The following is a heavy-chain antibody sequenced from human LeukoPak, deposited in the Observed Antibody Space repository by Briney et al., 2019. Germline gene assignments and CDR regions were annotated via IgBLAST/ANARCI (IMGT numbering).Heavy chain of an antibody. CDR3: AKDRSDTSMVYNFDY. CDR2: ISGSGGST. V-gene: IGHV3-23*01. D-gene: IGHD5-18*01. J-gene: IGHJ4*02. Sequence: PGGSLRLSCAASGFTFSSYAMSWVRQAPGKGLEWVSAISGSGGSTFYADSVKGRFTISRDNSKNTLYLQMNSLRAGDTALYYCAKDRSDTSMVYNFDYWGQGTLVTVSS. CDR1: GFTFSSYA.